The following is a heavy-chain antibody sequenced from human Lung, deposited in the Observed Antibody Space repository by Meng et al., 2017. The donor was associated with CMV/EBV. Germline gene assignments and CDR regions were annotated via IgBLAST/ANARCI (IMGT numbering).Heavy chain of an antibody. D-gene: IGHD2-2*01. CDR1: GGSFSGYY. Sequence: SETLSLXXAVYGGSFSGYYWGWIRQPPGKGLEWIGEINHSGSTNYNPSLKSRVTISVDTSKNQFSLKLSSVTAADTAVYYCARALVVPAASLDYWGQGTLVTVSS. J-gene: IGHJ4*02. V-gene: IGHV4-34*01. CDR3: ARALVVPAASLDY. CDR2: INHSGST.